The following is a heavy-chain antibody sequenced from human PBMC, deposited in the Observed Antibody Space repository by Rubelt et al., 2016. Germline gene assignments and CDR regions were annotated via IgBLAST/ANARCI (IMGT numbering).Heavy chain of an antibody. J-gene: IGHJ4*02. V-gene: IGHV3-53*04. CDR3: ARSSAEVEDY. Sequence: EVQLVESGGGLVQPGGSLRLSCAASGFTVSSNYMSWVRQAPGKGLEWVSVIYSGGSTYYADSVKARFPISRKNAKNTLDLQMNSLGDEETAVEYCARSSAEVEDYWGQGTLVTVSA. CDR1: GFTVSSNY. D-gene: IGHD1-26*01. CDR2: IYSGGST.